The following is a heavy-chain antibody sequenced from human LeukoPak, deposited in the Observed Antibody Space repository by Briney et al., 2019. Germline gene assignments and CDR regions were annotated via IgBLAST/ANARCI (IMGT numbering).Heavy chain of an antibody. CDR1: GFTVSTNY. D-gene: IGHD1-1*01. CDR3: AKSPKTGFLFDY. V-gene: IGHV3-66*01. J-gene: IGHJ4*02. CDR2: IYGGVNT. Sequence: GGSLRLSCAASGFTVSTNYMSWVRQAPGKGLEWVSVIYGGVNTAYADSVQGRFTISRDNSENTLYLQMNSLRAEDTAVYYCAKSPKTGFLFDYWGKGTLVTVSS.